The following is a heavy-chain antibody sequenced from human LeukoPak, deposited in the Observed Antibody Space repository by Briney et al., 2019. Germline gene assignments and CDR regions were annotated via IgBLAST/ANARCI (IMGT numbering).Heavy chain of an antibody. J-gene: IGHJ2*01. CDR1: GFSVSTNY. CDR3: ARVGDHYHWYLDL. CDR2: LYGGSST. V-gene: IGHV3-53*01. Sequence: GGSLRLSCAASGFSVSTNYMNWVRQAPGKGLEWVSILYGGSSTYYTDSVKGRFTISRDNSRNTLYLHMTNLRAEDTAVYYCARVGDHYHWYLDLWGRGSLLTVSS. D-gene: IGHD3-10*01.